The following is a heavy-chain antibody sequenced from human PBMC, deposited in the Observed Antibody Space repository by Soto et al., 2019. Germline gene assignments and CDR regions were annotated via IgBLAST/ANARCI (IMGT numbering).Heavy chain of an antibody. D-gene: IGHD2-2*01. CDR2: ISGSGGST. Sequence: EVQLLESGGGLVQPGGSLRLSCAASGFTFSSYAMSWVRQAPGKGLEWVSAISGSGGSTYYADSVKGRFTISRDNSKNTLYLQMNSLTAEDTAVYYCSRGGYCSSTSCQPFDYWGQGTLVTVSS. CDR3: SRGGYCSSTSCQPFDY. V-gene: IGHV3-23*01. CDR1: GFTFSSYA. J-gene: IGHJ4*02.